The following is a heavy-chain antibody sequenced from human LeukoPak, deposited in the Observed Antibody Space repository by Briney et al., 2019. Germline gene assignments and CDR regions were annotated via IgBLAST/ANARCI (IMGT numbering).Heavy chain of an antibody. D-gene: IGHD2-21*01. CDR1: GGTFSSYA. CDR2: IIPIFGTA. V-gene: IGHV1-69*13. CDR3: ARPQSDGPRRGDAFDI. J-gene: IGHJ3*02. Sequence: SVKVSCKASGGTFSSYAISWVRQSPGQGLEWMGGIIPIFGTANYAQKFQGRVTITADESTSTAYMELSSLRSEDTAVYYCARPQSDGPRRGDAFDIWGQGTMVTVSS.